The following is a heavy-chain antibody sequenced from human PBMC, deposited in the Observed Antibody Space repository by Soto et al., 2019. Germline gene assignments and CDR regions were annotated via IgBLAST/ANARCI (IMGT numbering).Heavy chain of an antibody. CDR2: IWYDGSNK. Sequence: QVQLVESGGGVVQPGGSLRLSCTTSGFTCNTYGMHWVRQAPGKGLEWVAIIWYDGSNKYYADSVKGRFTISRDNSRNTLYLQMNSLSAEDTALDYCARADCTGAYCYSWPFNYGVDVWGQGTTVTASS. V-gene: IGHV3-33*08. CDR1: GFTCNTYG. CDR3: ARADCTGAYCYSWPFNYGVDV. J-gene: IGHJ6*02. D-gene: IGHD2-15*01.